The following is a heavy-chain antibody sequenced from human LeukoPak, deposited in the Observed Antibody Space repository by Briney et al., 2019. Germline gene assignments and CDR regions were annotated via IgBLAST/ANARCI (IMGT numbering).Heavy chain of an antibody. CDR2: IYYTGST. Sequence: SETLSLTCTVSGGSISSYYWSWLRQPPGKGLEWIGYIYYTGSTNYNPSLKSRVTISVDTSKNQFSLKLSSVTAADTAVYYCARVDSSGRYYFDYWGQGTLVTVSS. CDR3: ARVDSSGRYYFDY. D-gene: IGHD3-22*01. V-gene: IGHV4-59*01. J-gene: IGHJ4*02. CDR1: GGSISSYY.